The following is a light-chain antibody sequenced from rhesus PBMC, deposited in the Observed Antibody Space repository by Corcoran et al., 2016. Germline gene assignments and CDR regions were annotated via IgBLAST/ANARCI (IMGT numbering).Light chain of an antibody. CDR2: RAS. J-gene: IGKJ1*01. V-gene: IGKV1-69*01. CDR1: QGISNW. CDR3: QQYYSTPWT. Sequence: DIQMTQSPSSLSASVGDRVTITCRASQGISNWLAWYQQKPGKAPKLLIYRASNLETGVPSRFRGSGTGKCVTITISGLQAEDGAVYYCQQYYSTPWTFGQGTKVEIK.